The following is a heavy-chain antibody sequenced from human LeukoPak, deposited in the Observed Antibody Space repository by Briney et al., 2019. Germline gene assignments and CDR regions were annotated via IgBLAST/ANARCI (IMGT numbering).Heavy chain of an antibody. CDR3: ARDPEAVAGGAFDY. J-gene: IGHJ4*02. Sequence: GGSLRLSCAASGFTFSSYAMHWVRQAPGKGLEWVAVISYDGSNKYYADSVKGRFTISRDNSKNTLYLQMNSLRAEDTAVYYCARDPEAVAGGAFDYWGQGTLVTVSS. CDR1: GFTFSSYA. D-gene: IGHD6-19*01. CDR2: ISYDGSNK. V-gene: IGHV3-30-3*01.